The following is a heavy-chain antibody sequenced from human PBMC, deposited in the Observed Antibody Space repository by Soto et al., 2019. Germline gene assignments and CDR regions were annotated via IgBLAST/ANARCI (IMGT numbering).Heavy chain of an antibody. CDR1: GDSISGSPYF. V-gene: IGHV4-39*01. J-gene: IGHJ4*02. Sequence: SETLSLSCTVSGDSISGSPYFWGWIRQPPGKRLEWIGSIFYDGYTLYTPSLKSRVTISVDTSKNQFSLKLTSVAAADTAIYFCARLQAAVPHYWGQGILVTVSS. D-gene: IGHD6-13*01. CDR3: ARLQAAVPHY. CDR2: IFYDGYT.